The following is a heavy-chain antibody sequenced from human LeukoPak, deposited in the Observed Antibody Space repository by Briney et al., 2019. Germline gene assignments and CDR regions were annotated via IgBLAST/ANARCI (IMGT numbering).Heavy chain of an antibody. CDR1: GFTFSSYW. D-gene: IGHD3-3*01. J-gene: IGHJ4*02. CDR2: IKQDGSEK. Sequence: GGSLRLSCAASGFTFSSYWMSWVRQAPGKGLEWVAHIKQDGSEKYYVDSVKGRFTISRDNAENSLYLQMNSLRAEDTAVYYCARDRRSYDFWSGYYQVWGQGTLVTVSS. V-gene: IGHV3-7*01. CDR3: ARDRRSYDFWSGYYQV.